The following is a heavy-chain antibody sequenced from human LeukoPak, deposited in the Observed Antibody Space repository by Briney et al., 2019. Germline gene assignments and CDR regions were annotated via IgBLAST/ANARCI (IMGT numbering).Heavy chain of an antibody. V-gene: IGHV3-30-3*01. Sequence: GGSLRLSCAASGVNFSSYAMHWVRQALGKGLEWVAVISSDGSNKYYADSVKGRFTISRDNSKNTLYLQMNSLRAEDTAVYYCARVAVWGVILGYFHYWSQGTLVTVSS. CDR2: ISSDGSNK. D-gene: IGHD3-10*01. CDR3: ARVAVWGVILGYFHY. CDR1: GVNFSSYA. J-gene: IGHJ4*02.